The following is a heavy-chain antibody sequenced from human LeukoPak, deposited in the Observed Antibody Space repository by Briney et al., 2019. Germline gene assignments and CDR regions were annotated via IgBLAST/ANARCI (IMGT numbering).Heavy chain of an antibody. V-gene: IGHV3-30*02. CDR1: GFTFSSYG. J-gene: IGHJ4*02. CDR3: AKCMDILTGYLWSLDY. CDR2: IRYDGGNK. Sequence: GGSLRLSCAAPGFTFSSYGMHWVRQAPGKGLEWVAFIRYDGGNKYYADSVKGRFTVSRDNSKNTLSLQMNSLRAEDTAVYYCAKCMDILTGYLWSLDYWGQGTLVTVSS. D-gene: IGHD3-9*01.